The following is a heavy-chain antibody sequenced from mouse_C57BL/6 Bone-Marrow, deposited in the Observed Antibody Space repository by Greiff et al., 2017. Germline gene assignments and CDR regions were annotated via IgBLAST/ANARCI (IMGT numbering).Heavy chain of an antibody. CDR1: GYTFTGYW. Sequence: QVQLKQSGAELMKPGASVKLSCKATGYTFTGYWIEWVKQRPGHGLEWIGEILPGSGSTNYNEKFKGKATFTADTSSNTAYMQLISLTTEDSAIYYVARDYYGISYGYAIDYWSQGTSVTVSS. CDR3: ARDYYGISYGYAIDY. V-gene: IGHV1-9*01. CDR2: ILPGSGST. J-gene: IGHJ4*01. D-gene: IGHD1-1*01.